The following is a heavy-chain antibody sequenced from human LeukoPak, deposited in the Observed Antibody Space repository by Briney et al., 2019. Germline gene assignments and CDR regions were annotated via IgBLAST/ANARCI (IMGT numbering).Heavy chain of an antibody. CDR2: INPNSGGT. Sequence: EASVKVSCKASGHTFTGYYMHWVRQAPGQGREWMGWINPNSGGTNYAQKFQGRVTMTRDTSISTAYMELGRLRSDDTAVYYWARDQSSGWDHVDYWGQGTLVTVSS. J-gene: IGHJ4*02. CDR1: GHTFTGYY. CDR3: ARDQSSGWDHVDY. V-gene: IGHV1-2*02. D-gene: IGHD6-19*01.